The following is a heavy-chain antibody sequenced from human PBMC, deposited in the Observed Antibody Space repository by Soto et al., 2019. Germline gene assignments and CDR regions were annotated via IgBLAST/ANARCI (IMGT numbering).Heavy chain of an antibody. CDR3: ARIFGSGIDY. CDR2: IYYSGST. CDR1: GGSISSSSYY. D-gene: IGHD3-10*01. J-gene: IGHJ4*02. V-gene: IGHV4-61*05. Sequence: SETLSLTCTVSGGSISSSSYYWSWIRQPPGKGLEWIGYIYYSGSTNYNPSLKSRVTISVDTSKNQFSLKLSSVTAADTAVYYCARIFGSGIDYWGQGTLVTVSS.